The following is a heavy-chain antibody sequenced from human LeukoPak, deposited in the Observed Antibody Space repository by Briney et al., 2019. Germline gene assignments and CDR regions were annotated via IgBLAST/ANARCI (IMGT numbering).Heavy chain of an antibody. CDR2: INPSGGST. D-gene: IGHD4-23*01. CDR3: ARDLYMTAVATGYFDY. Sequence: ASVKVSCKASGYTFTGYYKHWVRQAPGQGLEWMGIINPSGGSTSYAQKFQGRLTMTRDTSTSTVYVELSNLRSEDTAVYYCARDLYMTAVATGYFDYWGQGTLVTVSS. CDR1: GYTFTGYY. V-gene: IGHV1-46*01. J-gene: IGHJ4*02.